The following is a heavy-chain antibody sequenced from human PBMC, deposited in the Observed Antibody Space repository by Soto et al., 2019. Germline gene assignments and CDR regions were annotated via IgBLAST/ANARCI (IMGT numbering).Heavy chain of an antibody. CDR1: GFPFAGNT. J-gene: IGHJ5*02. D-gene: IGHD4-17*01. CDR2: INVGNGTT. V-gene: IGHV1-3*01. Sequence: QVQLVQSGAEVKQPGASVKVSCKASGFPFAGNTVLWVRQAPGQALEWMGWINVGNGTTKLSQKFQGRFTLARDTSASTAYMELSSLISEDTAVYYFARGLPTTVTILQSWGQGTLVTVAS. CDR3: ARGLPTTVTILQS.